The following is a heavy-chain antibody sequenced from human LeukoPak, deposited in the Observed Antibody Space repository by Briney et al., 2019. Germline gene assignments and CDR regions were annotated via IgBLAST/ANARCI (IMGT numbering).Heavy chain of an antibody. V-gene: IGHV3-9*01. D-gene: IGHD6-13*01. J-gene: IGHJ4*02. CDR1: GFTFDDYA. Sequence: SLRLSCAASGFTFDDYAMHWVRQAPGKGLEWVSGISWNSGSIVYADSVKGRFTISRDNAKNSLYLTMNSLRAEDTAFYSCAKDHHTGIEAAGTFDYWGQGTLVTVSS. CDR2: ISWNSGSI. CDR3: AKDHHTGIEAAGTFDY.